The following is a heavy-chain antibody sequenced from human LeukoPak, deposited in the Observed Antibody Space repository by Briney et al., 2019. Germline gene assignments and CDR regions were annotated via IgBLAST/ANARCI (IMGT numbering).Heavy chain of an antibody. D-gene: IGHD2-2*01. V-gene: IGHV3-48*04. Sequence: QPGGSLRLSCAASGFTFSSYSMNWVRQAPGKGLEWVSYISSSSSTIYYADSVKGRFTISRDNAKNSLYLQMNSLRAEDTAVYYCARDPTSSTGCYEGCGYAFDIWGQGTMVTVSS. J-gene: IGHJ3*02. CDR3: ARDPTSSTGCYEGCGYAFDI. CDR1: GFTFSSYS. CDR2: ISSSSSTI.